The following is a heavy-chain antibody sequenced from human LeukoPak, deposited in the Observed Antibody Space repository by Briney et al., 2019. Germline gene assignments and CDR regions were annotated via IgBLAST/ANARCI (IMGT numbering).Heavy chain of an antibody. V-gene: IGHV4-59*01. CDR2: IHYSGST. J-gene: IGHJ4*02. CDR1: GGSISTYY. CDR3: ARDQSGYYRY. D-gene: IGHD3-22*01. Sequence: SETLSLTCTVSGGSISTYYWSWIRQPPGKGLEWIGYIHYSGSTNYNPSLKSRVTISVDASQNQFSLKLSSVTAADTAVYYCARDQSGYYRYWGQGTLVTVSS.